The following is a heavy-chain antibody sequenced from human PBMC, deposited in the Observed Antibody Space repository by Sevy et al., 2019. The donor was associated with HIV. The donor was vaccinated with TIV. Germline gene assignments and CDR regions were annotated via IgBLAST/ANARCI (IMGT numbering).Heavy chain of an antibody. V-gene: IGHV3-23*01. CDR2: ISGSGGST. CDR1: GFTFSSYA. D-gene: IGHD3-10*01. Sequence: GGSLRLSCAASGFTFSSYAMSWVRQAPGKGLEWVSAISGSGGSTYYADSVKGRFTISRDNSKNTLYLQMNSLRAEDTAVYYCAKVATNYGSGGSPRYWYFDLWGRGTLVTVSS. CDR3: AKVATNYGSGGSPRYWYFDL. J-gene: IGHJ2*01.